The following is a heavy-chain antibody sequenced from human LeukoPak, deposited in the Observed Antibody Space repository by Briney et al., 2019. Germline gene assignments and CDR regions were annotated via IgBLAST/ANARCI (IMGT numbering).Heavy chain of an antibody. Sequence: ASVKVSCKASGYTFTGYYMHWVRQAPGQGLEWMGWINPNSGGTNYAQKFQGRVTMTRDTSISTAYMELSRLRSDDTAVYYCARDSDYYDSSGYYVFDYWGQGTLVTVPS. CDR3: ARDSDYYDSSGYYVFDY. V-gene: IGHV1-2*02. J-gene: IGHJ4*02. CDR1: GYTFTGYY. CDR2: INPNSGGT. D-gene: IGHD3-22*01.